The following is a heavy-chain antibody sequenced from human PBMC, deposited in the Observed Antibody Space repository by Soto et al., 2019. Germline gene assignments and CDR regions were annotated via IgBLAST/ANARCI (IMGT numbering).Heavy chain of an antibody. J-gene: IGHJ4*02. V-gene: IGHV5-10-1*01. Sequence: GESLKISCKGSGYSFTSYWISWVRQMPGKGLEWMGRIDPSDSYTNYSPSFHGHVTISADKSISTAYLQWSSLKASDTAMYYCARQYCSGGSCYSQDYWGQGTLVTVSS. CDR2: IDPSDSYT. D-gene: IGHD2-15*01. CDR1: GYSFTSYW. CDR3: ARQYCSGGSCYSQDY.